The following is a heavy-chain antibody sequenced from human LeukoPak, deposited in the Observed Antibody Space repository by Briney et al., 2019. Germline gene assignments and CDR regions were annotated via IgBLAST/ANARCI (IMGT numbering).Heavy chain of an antibody. J-gene: IGHJ6*02. D-gene: IGHD4-17*01. CDR2: ISYDGSNK. V-gene: IGHV3-30*18. Sequence: GGSLRLSCAASGFTFSSYGMHWVRQAPGKGLEWVAVISYDGSNKYYADSVKGRFTISRDNSKNTLYLQMNSLRAEDTAVYYCAKDRTTVTTYYYYYYYGIDVWGQGTTVTVSS. CDR3: AKDRTTVTTYYYYYYYGIDV. CDR1: GFTFSSYG.